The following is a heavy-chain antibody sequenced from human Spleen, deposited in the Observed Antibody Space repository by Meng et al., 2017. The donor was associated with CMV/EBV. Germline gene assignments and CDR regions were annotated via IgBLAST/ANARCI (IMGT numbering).Heavy chain of an antibody. Sequence: FTFSDYYMNWVRQAPVKGLEWVSYISSSGTTIYYADPVKGRFTISRDNAKNTLYLQMNSLRAEDTAVYYCASQKGSSWYLVDFYFDYWGQGTLVTVSS. CDR1: FTFSDYY. V-gene: IGHV3-11*01. CDR3: ASQKGSSWYLVDFYFDY. J-gene: IGHJ4*02. CDR2: ISSSGTTI. D-gene: IGHD6-13*01.